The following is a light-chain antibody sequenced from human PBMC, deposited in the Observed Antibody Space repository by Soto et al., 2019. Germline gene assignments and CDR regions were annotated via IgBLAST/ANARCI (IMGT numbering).Light chain of an antibody. CDR1: SSDVGGYNH. CDR3: NSYAGSNNVV. Sequence: QSALTQPPSASGSPGQSVTISCTGTSSDVGGYNHVSWYQHHPGKAPKLMIYEVTKRPSGVPDRFSGSKSGNTASLTVSGLQAEDEADYFCNSYAGSNNVVFGGGTKVTVL. V-gene: IGLV2-8*01. CDR2: EVT. J-gene: IGLJ2*01.